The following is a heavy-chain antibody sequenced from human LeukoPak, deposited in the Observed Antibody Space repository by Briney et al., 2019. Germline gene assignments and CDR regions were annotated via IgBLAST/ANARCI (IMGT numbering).Heavy chain of an antibody. V-gene: IGHV3-30*02. CDR1: RFTFSNYG. CDR3: AKAPVTSCGGAYCYPFDY. J-gene: IGHJ4*02. CDR2: IRYDGSSK. D-gene: IGHD2-21*01. Sequence: GGSLRLSCAASRFTFSNYGMHWVRQAPGKGLEWVAFIRYDGSSKYYADSVKGRFTISRDNSKNTLYLQMNSLRAEDAAVYYCAKAPVTSCGGAYCYPFDYWGQGTLVTVSS.